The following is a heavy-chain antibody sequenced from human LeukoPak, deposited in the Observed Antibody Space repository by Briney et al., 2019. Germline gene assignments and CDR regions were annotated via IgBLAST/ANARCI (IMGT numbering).Heavy chain of an antibody. V-gene: IGHV1-69*04. D-gene: IGHD6-13*01. CDR3: ARDSIAAAGLFDY. CDR1: GGTFSSYA. J-gene: IGHJ4*02. Sequence: SVKVSCKASGGTFSSYAISWVRQAPGQGLEWMGRITPILGIANYAQKFQGRVTITADKSTSTAYMELSSLRSEDTAVYYCARDSIAAAGLFDYWGQGTLVTVSS. CDR2: ITPILGIA.